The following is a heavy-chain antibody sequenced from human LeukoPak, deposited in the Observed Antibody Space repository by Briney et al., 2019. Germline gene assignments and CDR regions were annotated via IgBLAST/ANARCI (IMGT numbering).Heavy chain of an antibody. CDR2: IYPGDSDT. CDR3: ARAIGSGSYYH. V-gene: IGHV5-51*01. Sequence: GASLQISCKGSGSIFTSYWIGWVRQLPGKGLEWMGIIYPGDSDTRYSPSLQGQVTISADKSISTAYLQWSSLKASDTAMYYCARAIGSGSYYHWGQGTLVTVSS. J-gene: IGHJ4*02. D-gene: IGHD3-10*01. CDR1: GSIFTSYW.